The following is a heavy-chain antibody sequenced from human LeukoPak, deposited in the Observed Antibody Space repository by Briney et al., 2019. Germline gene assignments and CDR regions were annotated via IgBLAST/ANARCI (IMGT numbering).Heavy chain of an antibody. CDR1: GFTVSSNY. V-gene: IGHV3-23*01. CDR2: ISGSGGTT. J-gene: IGHJ4*02. D-gene: IGHD6-13*01. Sequence: GGSLRLSCAASGFTVSSNYMSWVRQAPGKGLEWVSVISGSGGTTYYSDSVKGRFTISRDNSKNTLYLQMNSLRAEDTAVFYCAKKAAAGSGDDYFDYWGQGILVTVSS. CDR3: AKKAAAGSGDDYFDY.